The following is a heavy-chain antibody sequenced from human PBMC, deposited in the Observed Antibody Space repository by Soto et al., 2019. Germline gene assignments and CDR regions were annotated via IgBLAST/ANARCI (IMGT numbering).Heavy chain of an antibody. D-gene: IGHD1-20*01. CDR3: AKDDITATRLDD. CDR2: ISYDGSNK. Sequence: PGGSLRLSCAASGFTFSSYGMHWVRQAPGKGLEWVAVISYDGSNKYYADSVKGRFTISRHNSKNTLYLQMNSLRAEDTAVYYSAKDDITATRLDDWGQGTRVTV. V-gene: IGHV3-30*18. J-gene: IGHJ4*02. CDR1: GFTFSSYG.